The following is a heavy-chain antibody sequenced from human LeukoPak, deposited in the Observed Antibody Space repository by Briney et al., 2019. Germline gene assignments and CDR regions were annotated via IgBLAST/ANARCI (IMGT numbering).Heavy chain of an antibody. CDR3: ARATRKWEPNDAFDI. J-gene: IGHJ3*02. CDR1: GGTFSSYA. Sequence: SVKVSCKASGGTFSSYAISWVRQAPGQGLEWMGGIIPIFGTANYAQKFQGRVTITADESTSTAYMELSSLRSEDTAVYHCARATRKWEPNDAFDIWGQGTMVTVSS. V-gene: IGHV1-69*13. CDR2: IIPIFGTA. D-gene: IGHD1-26*01.